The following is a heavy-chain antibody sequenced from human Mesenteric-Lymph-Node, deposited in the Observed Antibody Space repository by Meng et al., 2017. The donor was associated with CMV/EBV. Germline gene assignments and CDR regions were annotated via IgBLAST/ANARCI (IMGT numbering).Heavy chain of an antibody. CDR1: GFTFSSYW. J-gene: IGHJ3*02. Sequence: ETLSLTCAASGFTFSSYWMHWVRQAPGKGLVWVSRINSDGSSTSYADSVKGRFTISRDNAKNTLYLQMNSLRAEDTAVYYCAQEGYCSSTSCYTAFDIWGQGTMVTVSS. V-gene: IGHV3-74*01. CDR2: INSDGSST. D-gene: IGHD2-2*02. CDR3: AQEGYCSSTSCYTAFDI.